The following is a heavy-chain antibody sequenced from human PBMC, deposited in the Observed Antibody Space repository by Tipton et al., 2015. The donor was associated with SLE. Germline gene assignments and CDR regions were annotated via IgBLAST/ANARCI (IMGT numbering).Heavy chain of an antibody. Sequence: TLSLTCTVSGVSISSFYWSWIRQPPGKGLEWIGYFHHSGSTNYNPSLQSRVTISRDPSKNQFSLNLSSATAADTAVYYCARDQVGVGDFDYWGQGALVTVSS. V-gene: IGHV4-59*01. CDR2: FHHSGST. CDR1: GVSISSFY. J-gene: IGHJ4*02. D-gene: IGHD3-16*01. CDR3: ARDQVGVGDFDY.